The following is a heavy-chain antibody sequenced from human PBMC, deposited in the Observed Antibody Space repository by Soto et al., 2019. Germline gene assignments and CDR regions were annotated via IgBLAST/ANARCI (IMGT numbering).Heavy chain of an antibody. D-gene: IGHD2-2*01. V-gene: IGHV5-51*01. CDR1: GYSFTSYR. Sequence: GESLKISCKGSGYSFTSYRIGWVRQMPGKGLEWMGIIYRGDSDTGYSPSFHGQVTISADKSSSTAYLQWSSLKASDTAVYYCARDEIVVVTAAIVAYYYYGMDVWGQGTTVTVS. CDR3: ARDEIVVVTAAIVAYYYYGMDV. CDR2: IYRGDSDT. J-gene: IGHJ6*02.